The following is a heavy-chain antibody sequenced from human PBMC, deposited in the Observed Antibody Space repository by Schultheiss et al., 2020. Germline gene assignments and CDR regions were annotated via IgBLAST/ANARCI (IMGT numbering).Heavy chain of an antibody. CDR2: INPNSGGT. CDR3: AREDIVVVVAADY. Sequence: ASVKVSCKASGYTFTSYDINWVRQATGQGLEWMGWINPNSGGTNYAQKFQGRVTMTRDTSISTAYMELSRLRSDDTAVYYCAREDIVVVVAADYWGQGTLVTVSS. J-gene: IGHJ4*02. V-gene: IGHV1-2*02. CDR1: GYTFTSYD. D-gene: IGHD2-15*01.